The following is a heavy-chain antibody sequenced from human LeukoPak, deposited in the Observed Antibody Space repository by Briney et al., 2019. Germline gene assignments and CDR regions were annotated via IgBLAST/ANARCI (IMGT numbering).Heavy chain of an antibody. Sequence: GGSLRLSCAASGFTVSDYYMNWVRQAPGKGLEWVSVIYRGGFTYYADSVRGRFSISRDNSKNTLYLQMNSLRAEDTAVYYCAKVGGYSSSWYFDYWGQGTLVTVSS. CDR3: AKVGGYSSSWYFDY. J-gene: IGHJ4*02. CDR2: IYRGGFT. CDR1: GFTVSDYY. D-gene: IGHD6-13*01. V-gene: IGHV3-53*01.